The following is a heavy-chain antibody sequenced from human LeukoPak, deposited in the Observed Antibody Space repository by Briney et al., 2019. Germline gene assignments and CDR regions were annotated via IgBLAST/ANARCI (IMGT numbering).Heavy chain of an antibody. CDR1: GFTFSSYA. V-gene: IGHV3-30*01. D-gene: IGHD3-10*01. CDR3: AREAGVWFDP. Sequence: PGGSLRLSCAASGFTFSSYAMHWVRQAPGKGLEWVAVISYDGSNKYYADSVKGRFTISRDNSKNTLYLQMNSLRAEDTAVYYCAREAGVWFDPWGQGTLVTVSS. CDR2: ISYDGSNK. J-gene: IGHJ5*02.